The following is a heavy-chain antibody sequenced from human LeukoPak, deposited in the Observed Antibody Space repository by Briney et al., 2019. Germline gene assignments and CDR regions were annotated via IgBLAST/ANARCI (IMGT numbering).Heavy chain of an antibody. Sequence: PGGSLRLSCAASGFTFSASPIHWVRQASGKGLEWVGRIRSKAYSYATAYAESVKGRFTISRDDSESTAYLQMNSLKTEDTAVYYCTRRVGDSYFYGMDVWGQGTPVTVSS. D-gene: IGHD5/OR15-5a*01. CDR3: TRRVGDSYFYGMDV. CDR2: IRSKAYSYAT. CDR1: GFTFSASP. V-gene: IGHV3-73*01. J-gene: IGHJ6*02.